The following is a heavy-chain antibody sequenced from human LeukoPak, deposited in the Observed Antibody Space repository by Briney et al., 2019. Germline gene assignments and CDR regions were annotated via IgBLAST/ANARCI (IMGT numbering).Heavy chain of an antibody. J-gene: IGHJ5*02. CDR2: IDPNSGDT. V-gene: IGHV1-2*06. CDR3: GRGIQSFDP. CDR1: GYTFTAYY. Sequence: ASVKVSCKASGYTFTAYYIHWVRQAPGQGLEWMGRIDPNSGDTKYAQKFQDRVTMTRDTSMNTAYMEISSLRYDDTAVYYCGRGIQSFDPWGQGTLVTVSS.